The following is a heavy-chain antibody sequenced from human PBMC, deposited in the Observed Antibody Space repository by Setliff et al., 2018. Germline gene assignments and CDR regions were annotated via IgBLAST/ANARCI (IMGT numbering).Heavy chain of an antibody. V-gene: IGHV3-21*01. D-gene: IGHD3-22*01. CDR2: ISSSSSYI. J-gene: IGHJ3*02. CDR1: GFTFSSYS. Sequence: GSLRLSCAASGFTFSSYSMNWVRQAPGKGLEWVSSISSSSSYIYYADSVKGRFTITRDNAKNSLYLQMNSLRAEDTAVYYCARDSTDYYDSSGYYYGPRDNDAFDIWGQGTMVTVSS. CDR3: ARDSTDYYDSSGYYYGPRDNDAFDI.